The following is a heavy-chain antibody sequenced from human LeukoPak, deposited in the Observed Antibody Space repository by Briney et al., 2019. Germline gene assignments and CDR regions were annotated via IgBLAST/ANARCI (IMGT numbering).Heavy chain of an antibody. CDR3: AREYSGSSPLGY. Sequence: SVKVSCKASGGTLSSYAISWVRQAPGQGLEWMGGIIPIFGTANYAQKFQGRVTITADESTSAAYMELSSLRSEDTAVYYCAREYSGSSPLGYWGQGTLVTVSS. CDR2: IIPIFGTA. CDR1: GGTLSSYA. J-gene: IGHJ4*02. D-gene: IGHD1-26*01. V-gene: IGHV1-69*01.